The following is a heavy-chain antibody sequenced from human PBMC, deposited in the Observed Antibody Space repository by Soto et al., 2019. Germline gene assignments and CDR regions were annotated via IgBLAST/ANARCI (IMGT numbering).Heavy chain of an antibody. Sequence: SETLSLTCAVSGYSISSGYYWGWIRQPPGKGLEWIGSIYHSGSTYYNPSLKSRVTISVDTSKNQFSLKLSSVTAADTAVYYCARGLIAVAADAFDIWGQGTMVTVS. CDR1: GYSISSGYY. J-gene: IGHJ3*02. V-gene: IGHV4-38-2*01. CDR2: IYHSGST. CDR3: ARGLIAVAADAFDI. D-gene: IGHD6-19*01.